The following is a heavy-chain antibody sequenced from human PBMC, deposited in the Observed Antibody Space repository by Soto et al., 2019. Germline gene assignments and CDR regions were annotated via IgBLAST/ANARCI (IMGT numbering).Heavy chain of an antibody. CDR1: GFTFSSCA. CDR3: ARGSAYSDYDLEY. D-gene: IGHD4-17*01. J-gene: IGHJ4*02. CDR2: VSGTGGSA. V-gene: IGHV3-23*01. Sequence: AGGSLRLSCAASGFTFSSCAMTWVRQAPGKGLEWVSGVSGTGGSAYYADSVKGRFTISRDKSTNTLYLHMNSLRAEDTAVYYCARGSAYSDYDLEYWGQGTLVTVSS.